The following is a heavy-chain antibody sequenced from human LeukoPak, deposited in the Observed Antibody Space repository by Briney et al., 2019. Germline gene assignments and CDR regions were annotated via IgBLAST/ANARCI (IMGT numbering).Heavy chain of an antibody. CDR2: INHSGST. CDR3: ASYDSSGYYYFDY. J-gene: IGHJ4*02. D-gene: IGHD3-22*01. V-gene: IGHV4-34*01. CDR1: GGSFGGYY. Sequence: SETLSLTCAVYGGSFGGYYWSWIRQPPGKGLEWIGEINHSGSTNYNPSLKSRVTISVDTSKNQFSLKLSSVTAADTAVYYCASYDSSGYYYFDYWGQGTLVTVSS.